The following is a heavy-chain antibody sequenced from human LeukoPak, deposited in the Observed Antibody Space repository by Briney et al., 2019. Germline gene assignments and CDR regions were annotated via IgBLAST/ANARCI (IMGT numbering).Heavy chain of an antibody. CDR2: ISYDGSNK. D-gene: IGHD3-3*01. CDR1: GFTFSSYA. CDR3: ARVRLRFLEWLSPFDY. J-gene: IGHJ4*02. Sequence: GGSLRLSCAASGFTFSSYAMHWVRQAPGKGLEWVAVISYDGSNKYYADSVKGRFTISRDNSKNTLYLQMNSLRAEDTAVYYCARVRLRFLEWLSPFDYWGQGTLVTVSS. V-gene: IGHV3-30*04.